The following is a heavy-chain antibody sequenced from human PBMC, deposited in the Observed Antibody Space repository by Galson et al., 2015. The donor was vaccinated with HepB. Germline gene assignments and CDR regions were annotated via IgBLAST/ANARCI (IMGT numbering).Heavy chain of an antibody. CDR1: GYTFTGYY. CDR3: ASTAGYCSGGSCYYYYYMDV. CDR2: INPNSGGT. V-gene: IGHV1-2*06. J-gene: IGHJ6*03. D-gene: IGHD2-15*01. Sequence: SCKASGYTFTGYYMHWVRQAPGQGLEWMGRINPNSGGTNYAQKFQGRVTMTRDTSISTAYMELSRLRSDDTAVYYCASTAGYCSGGSCYYYYYMDVWGKGTTVTVSS.